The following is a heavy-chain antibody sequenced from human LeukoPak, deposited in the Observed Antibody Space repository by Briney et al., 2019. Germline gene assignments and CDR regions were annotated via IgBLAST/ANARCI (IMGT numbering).Heavy chain of an antibody. V-gene: IGHV3-23*01. CDR3: AKGKYSSSWYNY. D-gene: IGHD6-13*01. Sequence: GGSLRLSCAASGFTFSSYAMSWVRQAPGKGLEWVSAISGSGGSTYYADPVKGRFTISRDNSKNTLYLQMNSLRAEDTAVYYCAKGKYSSSWYNYWGQGTLVTVSS. CDR2: ISGSGGST. CDR1: GFTFSSYA. J-gene: IGHJ4*02.